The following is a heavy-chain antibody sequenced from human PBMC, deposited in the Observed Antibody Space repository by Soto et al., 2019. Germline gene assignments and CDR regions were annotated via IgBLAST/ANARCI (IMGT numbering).Heavy chain of an antibody. CDR2: IYYSGST. CDR3: ARAPHTIFGVVIYYFDY. D-gene: IGHD3-3*01. J-gene: IGHJ4*02. V-gene: IGHV4-39*01. CDR1: GDSISSSTYY. Sequence: SESLSLTCTVSGDSISSSTYYWGWNRQPPGKGLEWIGSIYYSGSTYYNPSLKSRVTTSVDTSKNQFSLKLSSVTAADTAVYYCARAPHTIFGVVIYYFDYWGQGTLVTVSS.